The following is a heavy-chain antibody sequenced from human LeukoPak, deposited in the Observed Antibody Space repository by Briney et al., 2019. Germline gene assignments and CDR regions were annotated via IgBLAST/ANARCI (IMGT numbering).Heavy chain of an antibody. CDR3: ASKGAGHCYDASCMGSFDL. V-gene: IGHV1-2*02. J-gene: IGHJ3*01. D-gene: IGHD2-15*01. Sequence: GASVKVSCKASGYTFTGYYMHWVRQAPGQGLEWMGWINPNTGDTNSAQNFQGRVIMTRDTSITTAYMELSRLKSDDTALYYCASKGAGHCYDASCMGSFDLWGQGTTVAVSS. CDR2: INPNTGDT. CDR1: GYTFTGYY.